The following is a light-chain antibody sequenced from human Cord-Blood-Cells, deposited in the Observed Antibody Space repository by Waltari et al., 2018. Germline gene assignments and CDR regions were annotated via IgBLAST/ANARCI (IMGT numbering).Light chain of an antibody. CDR1: QSVSSSY. CDR2: GAS. V-gene: IGKV3-20*01. CDR3: QQWIT. Sequence: EIVLTQSPGTLSLSPGERATLSCGASQSVSSSYLAWYQQKPGQAPRLLIYGASSRATGIPDRFSGSGSGTDFTLTISRLEPEDFAVYYCQQWITFGQGTRLEIK. J-gene: IGKJ5*01.